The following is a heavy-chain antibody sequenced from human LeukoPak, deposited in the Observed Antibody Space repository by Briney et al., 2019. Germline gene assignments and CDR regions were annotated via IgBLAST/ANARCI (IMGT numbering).Heavy chain of an antibody. CDR3: ARDLVTVTKGFDI. CDR1: DDSFSSQY. D-gene: IGHD4-17*01. Sequence: PSETLSLTCAVSDDSFSSQYWTWIRQPPGKGLEWIGYISYIGTTNYNPSPKSRVTISIDTSKNQFSLKLSSVTAADTAVYYCARDLVTVTKGFDIWGQGTMVSVSS. CDR2: ISYIGTT. J-gene: IGHJ3*02. V-gene: IGHV4-59*11.